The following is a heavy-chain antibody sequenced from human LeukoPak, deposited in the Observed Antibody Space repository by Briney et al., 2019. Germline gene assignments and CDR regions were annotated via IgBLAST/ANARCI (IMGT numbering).Heavy chain of an antibody. D-gene: IGHD6-13*01. J-gene: IGHJ4*02. Sequence: GGSLRLSCAASGFTFSSYGMHWVRQAPGKGLEWVAVISYDGSDKFYADSVKGRFTISRDNSKSTLYLQMNSLRAEDTAVYYCAKELSAGTGGGWEDYFDYWGQGTLVTVSA. CDR3: AKELSAGTGGGWEDYFDY. CDR2: ISYDGSDK. CDR1: GFTFSSYG. V-gene: IGHV3-30*18.